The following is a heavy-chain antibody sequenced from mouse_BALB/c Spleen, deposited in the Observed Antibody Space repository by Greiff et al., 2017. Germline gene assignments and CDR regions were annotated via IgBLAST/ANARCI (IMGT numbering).Heavy chain of an antibody. J-gene: IGHJ4*01. D-gene: IGHD2-10*01. V-gene: IGHV2-2*02. Sequence: VKLMESGPGLVQPSQSLSITCTVSGFSLTSYGVHWVRQSPGKGLEWLGVIWSGGSTDYNAAFISRLSISKDNSKSQVFFKMNSLQANDTAIYYCARGAYYGNYNAMDYWGQGTSVTVSS. CDR2: IWSGGST. CDR3: ARGAYYGNYNAMDY. CDR1: GFSLTSYG.